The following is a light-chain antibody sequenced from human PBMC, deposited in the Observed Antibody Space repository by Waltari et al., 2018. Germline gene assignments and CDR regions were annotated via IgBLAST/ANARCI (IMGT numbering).Light chain of an antibody. V-gene: IGKV4-1*01. Sequence: DIVMTQSPDSLAVSQGERATINCKSSQSALHRSCNKSHLIWFQQKPGLPPDVLIYWASTRESGVPCRFSGSGSGTDFALTSSSLQPDDFATYYCQQSYTYSYTFGQGTKLEIK. CDR1: QSALHRSCNKSH. CDR3: QQSYTYSYT. J-gene: IGKJ2*01. CDR2: WAS.